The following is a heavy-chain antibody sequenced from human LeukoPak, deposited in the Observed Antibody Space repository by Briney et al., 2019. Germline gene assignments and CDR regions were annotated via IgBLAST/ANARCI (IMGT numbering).Heavy chain of an antibody. CDR3: ARGGVDCYGSGTYYLMYYFDY. CDR1: GFTLSSYA. Sequence: GGSLRLSCAASGFTLSSYAMSWVRQAPGKGLEWVSAISGSGDSTYYADSVKGRFTISRDDPHNTLYLQMNSLRAEDTAVYFCARGGVDCYGSGTYYLMYYFDYWGQGALVTVSS. V-gene: IGHV3-23*01. J-gene: IGHJ4*02. CDR2: ISGSGDST. D-gene: IGHD3-10*01.